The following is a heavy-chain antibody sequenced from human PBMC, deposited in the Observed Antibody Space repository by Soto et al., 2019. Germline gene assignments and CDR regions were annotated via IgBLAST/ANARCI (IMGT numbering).Heavy chain of an antibody. V-gene: IGHV5-10-1*01. Sequence: GESLKISCTGFGYTFTTFWISWVRQMPGKGLEWMGRIDPRDSQTNYSPSFQGHVTISVDKSISTAYLQWDSLKASDTAMYYCARLFCSTDTCDSWFDPWGQGTLVTVSS. CDR3: ARLFCSTDTCDSWFDP. CDR2: IDPRDSQT. J-gene: IGHJ5*02. CDR1: GYTFTTFW. D-gene: IGHD1-26*01.